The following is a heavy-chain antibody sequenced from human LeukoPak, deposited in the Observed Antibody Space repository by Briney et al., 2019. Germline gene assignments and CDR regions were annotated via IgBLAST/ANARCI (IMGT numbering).Heavy chain of an antibody. D-gene: IGHD3-16*02. CDR1: GGSISSSSYY. Sequence: PSETLSLTCTVSGGSISSSSYYWGWIRQPPGKGLEWIGSIYYSGSTYYNPSLKSRVTISVDTSKNQFSLKLSSVTAADTAVYYCARERITFGGVIVPFDYWGQGTLVTVSS. V-gene: IGHV4-39*07. CDR3: ARERITFGGVIVPFDY. J-gene: IGHJ4*02. CDR2: IYYSGST.